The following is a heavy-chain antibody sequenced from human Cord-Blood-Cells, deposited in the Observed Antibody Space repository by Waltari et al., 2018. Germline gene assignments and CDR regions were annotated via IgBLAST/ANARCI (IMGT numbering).Heavy chain of an antibody. CDR2: IYHSGRT. CDR3: ATGGYDY. D-gene: IGHD2-8*02. Sequence: QVQLQESGPGLVKPSETLSLTCTVSGYSISSGYYWGWIRQPPGKGLEWIGSIYHSGRTDYNPSLKSRVTISVDTSKNQFSLKLSSVTAADTAVYYCATGGYDYWGQGTLVTVSS. J-gene: IGHJ4*02. V-gene: IGHV4-38-2*02. CDR1: GYSISSGYY.